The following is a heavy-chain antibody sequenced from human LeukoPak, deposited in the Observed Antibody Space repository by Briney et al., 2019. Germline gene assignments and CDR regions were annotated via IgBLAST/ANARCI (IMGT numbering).Heavy chain of an antibody. CDR1: GGSISSYY. CDR2: IYYSGST. Sequence: PLETLSLTCTVSGGSISSYYWSWIRQPPGKGLEWIGYIYYSGSTNYNPSLKSRVTISVDTSKNQFSLKLSSVTAADTAVYYCARLYDAFDIWGQGTMVTVSS. J-gene: IGHJ3*02. CDR3: ARLYDAFDI. V-gene: IGHV4-59*08.